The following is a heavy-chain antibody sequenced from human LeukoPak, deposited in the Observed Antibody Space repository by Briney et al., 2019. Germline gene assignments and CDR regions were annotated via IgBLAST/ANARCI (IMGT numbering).Heavy chain of an antibody. CDR2: ISASGDVT. CDR3: AKSLLTTASGTGRAFDI. CDR1: RFSFSTYP. D-gene: IGHD1-26*01. J-gene: IGHJ3*02. Sequence: GGSLRLSCEASRFSFSTYPMGWVRRAPGKGLEWVSGISASGDVTFHADPLKGRFTISRDNSKNTLYLQMDSLRAEDTAKYYCAKSLLTTASGTGRAFDIWGQGTMVTVSA. V-gene: IGHV3-23*01.